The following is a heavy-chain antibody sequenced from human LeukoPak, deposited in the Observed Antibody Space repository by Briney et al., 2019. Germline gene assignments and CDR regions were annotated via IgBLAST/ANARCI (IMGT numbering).Heavy chain of an antibody. Sequence: GGSLRLSCAASGFTFSSYAMHWVRQAPGKGLEWVAVISYDGSNKYYADSVKGRFTISRDNSKNTLYLQMNSLRAEDTAVYYCAGDVAAAGNYYYYYGMDVWGQGTTVTVSS. J-gene: IGHJ6*02. V-gene: IGHV3-30-3*01. D-gene: IGHD6-13*01. CDR2: ISYDGSNK. CDR1: GFTFSSYA. CDR3: AGDVAAAGNYYYYYGMDV.